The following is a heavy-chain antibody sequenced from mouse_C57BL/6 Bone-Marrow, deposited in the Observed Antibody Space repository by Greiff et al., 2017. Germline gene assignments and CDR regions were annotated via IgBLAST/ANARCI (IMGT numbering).Heavy chain of an antibody. Sequence: QVQLQQSGAELARPGASVKLSCKASGYTFTSYGISWVKLRTGQGLEWIGEIYPRSGNTYYNEKFKGKATLTADKSSSTAYMELRSLTSEDSAVYFCATVVPFAYWGQGTLVTVSA. CDR2: IYPRSGNT. CDR3: ATVVPFAY. D-gene: IGHD1-1*01. CDR1: GYTFTSYG. V-gene: IGHV1-81*01. J-gene: IGHJ3*01.